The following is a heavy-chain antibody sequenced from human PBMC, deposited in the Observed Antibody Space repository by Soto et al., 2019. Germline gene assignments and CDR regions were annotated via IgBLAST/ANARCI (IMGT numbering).Heavy chain of an antibody. D-gene: IGHD1-20*01. Sequence: QVQLVQSGAEGKKPGSSVKVSCKASGGIFSSHVISWVRQAPGQGLEWMGGIIPMFGTPNYAEKFQGRVTMTADKSTSTAYMEVNNLRSEDTAVYYCARVPSGSGHNSYYYHGMDVWGQGTTVTVSS. CDR1: GGIFSSHV. J-gene: IGHJ6*02. CDR3: ARVPSGSGHNSYYYHGMDV. CDR2: IIPMFGTP. V-gene: IGHV1-69*06.